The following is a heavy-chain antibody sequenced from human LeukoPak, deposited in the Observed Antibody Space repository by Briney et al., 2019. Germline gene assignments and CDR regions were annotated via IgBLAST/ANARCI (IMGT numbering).Heavy chain of an antibody. CDR2: ISYDGSNK. V-gene: IGHV3-30-3*01. D-gene: IGHD6-13*01. CDR3: ARTVGSSSWYGPDR. Sequence: GGSLRLSCAASGFTFSSYAMHWVRQAPGKGLEWVAVISYDGSNKYYADSVKGRYTISRDNSKNTLYLQMNSLRVEDTAVYYCARTVGSSSWYGPDRWGQGTLVTVSS. CDR1: GFTFSSYA. J-gene: IGHJ4*02.